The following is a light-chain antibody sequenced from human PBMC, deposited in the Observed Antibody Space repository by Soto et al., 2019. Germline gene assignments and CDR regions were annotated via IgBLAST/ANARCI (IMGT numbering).Light chain of an antibody. CDR2: IAS. CDR1: QSISNY. CDR3: QQYNDYSAWT. V-gene: IGKV1-5*03. Sequence: DIHMTQSPSSLSASVGDRVTITCRASQSISNYLNWYQQKPGKAPTLLIYIASILHNGVPSRFSGTESGTEYTLTISSLRPDDFATYYCQQYNDYSAWTFGQGTKVDIK. J-gene: IGKJ1*01.